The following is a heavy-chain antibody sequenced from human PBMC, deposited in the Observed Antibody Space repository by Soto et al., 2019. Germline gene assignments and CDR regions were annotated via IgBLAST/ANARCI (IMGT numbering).Heavy chain of an antibody. V-gene: IGHV1-8*01. CDR3: ARGRGYADY. CDR1: GYTFTSYD. CDR2: MNPNSGNT. D-gene: IGHD5-12*01. J-gene: IGHJ4*02. Sequence: QVQLVQAGAAVKKPGASVKVSCKASGYTFTSYDSNWVRQATGQGLACMGWMNPNSGNTGYAQKFQGRVTMTRNTSISTAYLELSSLRSEDTVVYYCARGRGYADYWGQGPLVTVSS.